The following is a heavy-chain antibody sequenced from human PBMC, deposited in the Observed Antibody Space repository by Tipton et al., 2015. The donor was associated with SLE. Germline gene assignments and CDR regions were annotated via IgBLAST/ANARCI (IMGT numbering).Heavy chain of an antibody. Sequence: TLSLTCAVYGGSLNSGSFIAYYWSWIRQPPGKGLEWVGDIDHSGSTNYKPSLKSRLTISVDTSTNLFSQRLTSVTAADTAVYYCARAKVEETTFDIWGHGTMVTVSS. J-gene: IGHJ3*02. V-gene: IGHV4-34*01. CDR3: ARAKVEETTFDI. D-gene: IGHD1-7*01. CDR2: IDHSGST. CDR1: GGSLNSGSFIAYY.